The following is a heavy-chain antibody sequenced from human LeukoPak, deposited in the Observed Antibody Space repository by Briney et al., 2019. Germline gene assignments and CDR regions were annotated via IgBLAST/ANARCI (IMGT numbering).Heavy chain of an antibody. D-gene: IGHD3-22*01. CDR1: GFTFSGYA. CDR3: AKDRDYYDSSGYFDY. Sequence: GGSLRLSCAASGFTFSGYAMSWVRQAPGKWLEWVSAISGSGGSTYYADSVKGRFTISRDNSKNTLYLQMNSLRAEDTAVYYCAKDRDYYDSSGYFDYWGQGTLVTVSS. V-gene: IGHV3-23*01. J-gene: IGHJ4*02. CDR2: ISGSGGST.